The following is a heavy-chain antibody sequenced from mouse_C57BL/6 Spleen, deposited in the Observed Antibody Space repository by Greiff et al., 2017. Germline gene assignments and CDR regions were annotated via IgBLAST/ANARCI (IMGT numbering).Heavy chain of an antibody. V-gene: IGHV7-3*01. D-gene: IGHD2-3*01. CDR3: ARLEIYDGYYAAMDY. CDR1: GFTFTDYY. CDR2: IRNKANGYTT. Sequence: VQLKESGGGLVQPGGSLSLSCAASGFTFTDYYMSWVRQPPGKALEWLGFIRNKANGYTTEYSASVKGRFTISRDNSQSILYLQMNALRAEDSATYYCARLEIYDGYYAAMDYWGQGTSVTVSS. J-gene: IGHJ4*01.